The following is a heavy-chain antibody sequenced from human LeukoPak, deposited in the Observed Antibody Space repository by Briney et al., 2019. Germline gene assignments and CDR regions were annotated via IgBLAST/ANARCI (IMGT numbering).Heavy chain of an antibody. J-gene: IGHJ4*02. V-gene: IGHV4-34*01. CDR1: GGSFSGYY. CDR3: ARAKSLRYFDWLFY. Sequence: ASETLSLTCAVYGGSFSGYYWSWIRQPPGKGLEWIGEINHRGSTNYNPSLKSRVTISVDTSKNQFSLKLSSVTAADTAVYYCARAKSLRYFDWLFYWGQGTLVTVSS. CDR2: INHRGST. D-gene: IGHD3-9*01.